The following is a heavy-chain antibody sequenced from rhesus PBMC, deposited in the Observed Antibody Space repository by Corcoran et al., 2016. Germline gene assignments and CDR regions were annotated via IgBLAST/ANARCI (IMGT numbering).Heavy chain of an antibody. V-gene: IGHV3S25*01. Sequence: EVQLVESGGGLAKPGGSLRLSCAASGFTFSSYWMNWVRQAPGKGLEWVSAIKSGRGSTNYADSVKGRFTISKDNSKNTLSLQMNSLRAEDTAVYYCAKDRGYSWNNGGLDSWGQGVVVTVSS. CDR2: IKSGRGST. D-gene: IGHD1-20*01. CDR1: GFTFSSYW. CDR3: AKDRGYSWNNGGLDS. J-gene: IGHJ6*01.